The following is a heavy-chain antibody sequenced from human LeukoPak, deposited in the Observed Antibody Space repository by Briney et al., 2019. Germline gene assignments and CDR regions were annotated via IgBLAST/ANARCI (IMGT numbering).Heavy chain of an antibody. V-gene: IGHV4-30-4*08. Sequence: SQTLSLTXTVSGGSIRSGDYYWSWIRQPPGKGLDWIGYIYYSGSTYYNPSLKSRVTISVDTSKNQFSLKLSSVTAADTAVYYCARGTAAAGDYWGQGTLVTVSS. CDR1: GGSIRSGDYY. CDR2: IYYSGST. D-gene: IGHD6-13*01. CDR3: ARGTAAAGDY. J-gene: IGHJ4*02.